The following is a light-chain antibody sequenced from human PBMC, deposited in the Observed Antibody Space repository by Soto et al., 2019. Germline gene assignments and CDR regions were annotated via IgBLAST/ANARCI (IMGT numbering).Light chain of an antibody. J-gene: IGLJ2*01. CDR2: EVS. Sequence: QSALTQPASVSGSPGQPITISCTGTSSDVGANNYVSWYQHHPGKAPKLLIYEVSNRPSGVSSRFSGSKSGNTASLTISGLQAEDAADYYCSSYINSITFVVFGGGTQLTVL. CDR3: SSYINSITFVV. V-gene: IGLV2-14*01. CDR1: SSDVGANNY.